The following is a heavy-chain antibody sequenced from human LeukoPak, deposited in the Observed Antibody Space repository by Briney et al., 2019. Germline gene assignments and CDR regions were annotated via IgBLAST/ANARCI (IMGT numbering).Heavy chain of an antibody. J-gene: IGHJ5*02. CDR2: IYPGDSDT. V-gene: IGHV5-51*01. CDR3: VRTVRGRVMRDWFDP. D-gene: IGHD3-10*01. CDR1: GCSFTSYW. Sequence: GGALKISCKGAGCSFTSYWIGWGRQMPGKGLEWRGIIYPGDSDTRYSPSFQGQVTISPDKSISTAYLQWSSLKASDTAMYYCVRTVRGRVMRDWFDPWGQGTLVTVSS.